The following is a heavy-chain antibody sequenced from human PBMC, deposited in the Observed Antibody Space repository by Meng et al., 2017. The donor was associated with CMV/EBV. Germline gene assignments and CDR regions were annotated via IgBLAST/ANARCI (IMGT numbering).Heavy chain of an antibody. Sequence: GSLRLSCTVSGGSISSGDYYWSWIRQPPGKGLEWIGEINHSGSTNYNPSLKSRVTISVDTSKNQFSLKLSSVTAADTAVYYCARAPIYCSSTSCYGEGGMDVWGQGTTVTVSS. CDR2: INHSGST. CDR3: ARAPIYCSSTSCYGEGGMDV. D-gene: IGHD2-2*01. CDR1: GGSISSGDYY. V-gene: IGHV4-39*07. J-gene: IGHJ6*02.